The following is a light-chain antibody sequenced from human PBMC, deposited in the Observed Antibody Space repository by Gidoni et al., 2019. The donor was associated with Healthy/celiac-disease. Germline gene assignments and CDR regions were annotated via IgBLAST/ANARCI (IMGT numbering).Light chain of an antibody. Sequence: AIQLTQSPSSLPASVGDRVTITCRASQGISSALAWYQQKPGKAPKLLIYDASSLESGVPSRFSGSGSGTDFTLTISSLKPEDFATYYWQQGLTFGGGTKVEIK. V-gene: IGKV1-13*02. CDR2: DAS. CDR3: QQGLT. J-gene: IGKJ4*01. CDR1: QGISSA.